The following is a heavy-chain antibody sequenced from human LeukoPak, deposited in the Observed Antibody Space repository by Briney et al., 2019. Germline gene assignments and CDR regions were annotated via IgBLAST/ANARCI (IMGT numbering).Heavy chain of an antibody. V-gene: IGHV1-18*01. CDR3: ARDHWSHYYGSGGQNYFDP. D-gene: IGHD3-10*01. Sequence: EASVKVSCKASGYTFTTYGISWVRQAPGRGLECMGWMSHYNGYTNYAQNLQGRVTMTTDTSTNTAYMDLRCLRSDDTAVYYCARDHWSHYYGSGGQNYFDPWGQGTLVIVSS. J-gene: IGHJ5*02. CDR1: GYTFTTYG. CDR2: MSHYNGYT.